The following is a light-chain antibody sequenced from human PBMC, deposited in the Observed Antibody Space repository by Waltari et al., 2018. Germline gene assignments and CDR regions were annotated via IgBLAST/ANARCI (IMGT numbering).Light chain of an antibody. Sequence: DIVMTQSPDSLAVSLGERATINCKSSQSVLYSSDNKNYLTWYQPKPGQPPELLIYWASTRESGVPDRVSGSGSGTDFTLTISRLQAEDVAVYYCQQYYSFPQTFGQGTKVEIK. CDR3: QQYYSFPQT. J-gene: IGKJ1*01. CDR1: QSVLYSSDNKNY. CDR2: WAS. V-gene: IGKV4-1*01.